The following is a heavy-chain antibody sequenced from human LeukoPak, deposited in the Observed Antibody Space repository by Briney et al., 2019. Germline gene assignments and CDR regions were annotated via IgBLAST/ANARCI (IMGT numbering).Heavy chain of an antibody. V-gene: IGHV1-8*01. CDR2: MNPNSGNT. D-gene: IGHD5-12*01. J-gene: IGHJ6*04. CDR3: ARNHVPTGLRDV. CDR1: GYTFTSFD. Sequence: GASVKVSCKASGYTFTSFDINWVRQATGQGPEWMGWMNPNSGNTGYAQKFQGRGTMTRDTSINTAYMELSSLGSEDTAVYYCARNHVPTGLRDVWGTGTPVIVSS.